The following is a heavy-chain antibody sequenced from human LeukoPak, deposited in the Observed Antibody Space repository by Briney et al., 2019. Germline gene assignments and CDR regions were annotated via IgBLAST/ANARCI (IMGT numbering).Heavy chain of an antibody. V-gene: IGHV4-4*02. D-gene: IGHD6-19*01. Sequence: SETLSLTCIVSGGSISSLNLWSWLRQPPGKGLEWIGEIYLGGTTNFNPSLKSRITILIDKSKNQLSLQLTSVTAADTAVYYCAGLEGRYSTDWFYFFDYWGQGALVTVSS. CDR2: IYLGGTT. CDR3: AGLEGRYSTDWFYFFDY. J-gene: IGHJ4*02. CDR1: GGSISSLNL.